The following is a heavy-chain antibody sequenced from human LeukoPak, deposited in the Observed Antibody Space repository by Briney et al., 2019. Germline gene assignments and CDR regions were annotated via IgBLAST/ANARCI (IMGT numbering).Heavy chain of an antibody. CDR1: GFTFGDYA. D-gene: IGHD6-13*01. CDR2: IRSKAYGGTT. J-gene: IGHJ4*02. V-gene: IGHV3-49*04. Sequence: GGSLRLSCTASGFTFGDYAMSWVRQAPGKGRVGVGFIRSKAYGGTTEYAASVKGRFTISRDDSKSIAYLQMNSLKTEDTAVYYCTSRRYSSSWFPFDYWGQGTLVTVSS. CDR3: TSRRYSSSWFPFDY.